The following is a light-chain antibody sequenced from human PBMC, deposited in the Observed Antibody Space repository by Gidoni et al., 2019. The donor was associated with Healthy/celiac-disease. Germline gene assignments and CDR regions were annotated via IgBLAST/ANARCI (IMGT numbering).Light chain of an antibody. CDR2: GAS. CDR3: QQYGSSPPYT. Sequence: EIVLTQSPGTLSLSPGERATLSCRASQSVSSSYLAWHQQKPGQAPRLLIYGASSRATGIPDRFSGSGSGTDFTLTISRLEPEDFAVYYCQQYGSSPPYTFXQXTKLEIK. CDR1: QSVSSSY. V-gene: IGKV3-20*01. J-gene: IGKJ2*01.